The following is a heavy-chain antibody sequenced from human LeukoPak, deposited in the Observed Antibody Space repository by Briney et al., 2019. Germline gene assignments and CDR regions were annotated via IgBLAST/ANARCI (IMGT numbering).Heavy chain of an antibody. CDR1: GYSLTTYW. CDR3: ARSPGNADY. J-gene: IGHJ4*02. Sequence: GESLKISCQGSGYSLTTYWIGWVRQMPGKGLEWMGIIWPSDSDTRYSPSFQGQVTISADKSISTAYLQWSSLRASDTAMYYCARSPGNADYWGQGTLVTVSS. V-gene: IGHV5-51*01. CDR2: IWPSDSDT. D-gene: IGHD1-14*01.